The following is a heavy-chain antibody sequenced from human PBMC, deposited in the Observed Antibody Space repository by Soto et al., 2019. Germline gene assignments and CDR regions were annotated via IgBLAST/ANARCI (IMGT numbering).Heavy chain of an antibody. J-gene: IGHJ5*02. Sequence: HPGGSLRLSCAASGFTFSSYAMSWVRQAPGKGLEWVSAISGSGGSTYYADSVKGRFTISRDNSKNTLYLQMNSLRAEDTAAYYCAKDPQYSYYYGSGIYNWFDPWGQGTLVTVSS. V-gene: IGHV3-23*01. CDR3: AKDPQYSYYYGSGIYNWFDP. CDR1: GFTFSSYA. D-gene: IGHD3-10*01. CDR2: ISGSGGST.